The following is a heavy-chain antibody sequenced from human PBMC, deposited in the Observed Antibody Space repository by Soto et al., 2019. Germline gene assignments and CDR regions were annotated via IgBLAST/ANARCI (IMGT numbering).Heavy chain of an antibody. D-gene: IGHD3-22*01. V-gene: IGHV4-59*01. Sequence: SETLSLTCTVSGDSISTFYWGWMRQSPGKELEWIGYVYYTGSTNYNPSLKSRVTISVDRSKNQFSLKLTSANAADTAVYYCARGRTVRDYADDSSDYFYFFDYWGQGTQVTVSS. CDR3: ARGRTVRDYADDSSDYFYFFDY. CDR1: GDSISTFY. CDR2: VYYTGST. J-gene: IGHJ4*02.